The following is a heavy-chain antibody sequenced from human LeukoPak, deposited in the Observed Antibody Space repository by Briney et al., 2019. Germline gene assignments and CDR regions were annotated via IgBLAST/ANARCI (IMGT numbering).Heavy chain of an antibody. Sequence: SETLSLTCTVSGGSISSGGYYWSWIRQPPGKGLEWIGYIYHSGSTYYNPSLKSRVTISVDRSKNQFSLKLSSVTAADTAVYYCARSYYGSGPVVYWGQGTLVTVSS. CDR1: GGSISSGGYY. J-gene: IGHJ4*02. D-gene: IGHD3-10*01. V-gene: IGHV4-30-2*01. CDR2: IYHSGST. CDR3: ARSYYGSGPVVY.